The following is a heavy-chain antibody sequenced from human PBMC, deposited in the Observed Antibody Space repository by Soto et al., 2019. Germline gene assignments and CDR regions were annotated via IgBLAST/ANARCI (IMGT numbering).Heavy chain of an antibody. D-gene: IGHD6-13*01. V-gene: IGHV1-69*12. J-gene: IGHJ5*02. Sequence: QVQLVQSGAEVKKPGSSVKVSCKASGGTFSSYAISWVRQAPGQGLEWMGGIIPIFGTANYAQKFQGRVTITADESTSTAYMELSSLRSEDTAVYYCARGSDGEYCSSSEGWFDPWGQGTLVTVSS. CDR1: GGTFSSYA. CDR3: ARGSDGEYCSSSEGWFDP. CDR2: IIPIFGTA.